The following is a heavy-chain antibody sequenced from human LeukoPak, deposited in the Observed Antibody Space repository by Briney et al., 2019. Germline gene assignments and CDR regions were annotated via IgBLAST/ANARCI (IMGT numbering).Heavy chain of an antibody. CDR2: IYYSGST. J-gene: IGHJ4*02. V-gene: IGHV4-39*07. CDR3: ARGEDTAINAFDY. Sequence: SGTLSLTCTGSGGSISSSSYYWGWIRQPPGKGLEWIGSIYYSGSTYYNPSLKSRVTISVDTSKNQFSLKLSSVTAADTAVYYCARGEDTAINAFDYWGQGTLVTVSS. D-gene: IGHD5-18*01. CDR1: GGSISSSSYY.